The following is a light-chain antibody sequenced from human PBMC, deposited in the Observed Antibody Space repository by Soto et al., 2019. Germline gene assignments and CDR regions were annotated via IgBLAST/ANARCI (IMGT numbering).Light chain of an antibody. CDR1: EILSSSY. J-gene: IGKJ2*01. Sequence: EIVLTQSPGTLSLSPGERATLSCRASEILSSSYLVWYQQKPGQAPRLLIYAASRRATGIPDRFSGSGTATEYTLTINTLEPEDFAVYYCQQQGTFGQGTKLEIK. V-gene: IGKV3-20*01. CDR2: AAS. CDR3: QQQGT.